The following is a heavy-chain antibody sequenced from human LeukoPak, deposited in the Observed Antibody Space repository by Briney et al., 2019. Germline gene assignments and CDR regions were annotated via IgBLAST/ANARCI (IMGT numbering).Heavy chain of an antibody. Sequence: ASVKVPCKASGYTFTSYDISWVRQAPGQGLEWMGWISAYNGNTNYAQKVQGRVTMTTDTSTSTTYMELRSLRSDDTAVYYCARDLNARAVAGTTDWFDPWGQGTLVTVSS. V-gene: IGHV1-18*01. D-gene: IGHD6-19*01. CDR1: GYTFTSYD. CDR2: ISAYNGNT. CDR3: ARDLNARAVAGTTDWFDP. J-gene: IGHJ5*02.